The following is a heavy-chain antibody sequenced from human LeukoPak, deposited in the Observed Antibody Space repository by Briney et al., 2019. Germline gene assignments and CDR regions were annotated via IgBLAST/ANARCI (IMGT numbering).Heavy chain of an antibody. CDR1: GVSISSASYY. J-gene: IGHJ4*02. D-gene: IGHD6-19*01. Sequence: TSQTLSLTCTVSGVSISSASYYWSWIRQPAGKGLEWIGRMYTSGSTKYSPSFESRVTMSGDASKNQFSLRLNSVTAADTAIYYCARIYSRGWSLDYWGPGTLVTVSS. CDR2: MYTSGST. V-gene: IGHV4-61*02. CDR3: ARIYSRGWSLDY.